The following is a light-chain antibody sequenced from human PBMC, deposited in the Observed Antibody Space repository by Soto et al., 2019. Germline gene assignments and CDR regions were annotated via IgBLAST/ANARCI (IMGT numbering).Light chain of an antibody. V-gene: IGKV1-5*03. CDR3: QVYNRYSRT. Sequence: DIQFSQSPSTHIATLGDRGAITGRASQSIGDSLAWYQQRPGKAPNLLIYKASTLEGGVPSRFSGSGSGTQLTLTVASLQPDDFATYYSQVYNRYSRTFGQGTKVDI. CDR2: KAS. CDR1: QSIGDS. J-gene: IGKJ1*01.